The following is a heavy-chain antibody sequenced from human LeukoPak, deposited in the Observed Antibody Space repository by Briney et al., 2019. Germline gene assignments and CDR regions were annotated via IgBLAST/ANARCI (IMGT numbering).Heavy chain of an antibody. CDR2: INAGNGNT. CDR1: GYTFTSYT. J-gene: IGHJ6*03. CDR3: ARGRKARGGFYYHYMDV. D-gene: IGHD3-10*01. Sequence: ASVKVSCKASGYTFTSYTIHWVRQAPGQRLEWMGWINAGNGNTKYSQEFQGRVTMTRNTSISTAYMELSSLRSEDTAVYYCARGRKARGGFYYHYMDVWGKGTTVTISS. V-gene: IGHV1-3*03.